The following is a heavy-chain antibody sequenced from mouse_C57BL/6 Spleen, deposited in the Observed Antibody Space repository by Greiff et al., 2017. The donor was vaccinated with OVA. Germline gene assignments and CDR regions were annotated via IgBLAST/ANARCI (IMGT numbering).Heavy chain of an antibody. J-gene: IGHJ3*01. Sequence: QVQLQQPGAELVMPGASVKLSCKASGYTFTSYWMHWVKQRPGQGLEWIGEIDPSDSYTNYNQKFKGKSTLTVDKSSSTAYMQLSSLTSEDSAVYYCARGGDSFGWFAYWGQGTLVTVSA. CDR2: IDPSDSYT. CDR3: ARGGDSFGWFAY. CDR1: GYTFTSYW. V-gene: IGHV1-69*01. D-gene: IGHD3-2*01.